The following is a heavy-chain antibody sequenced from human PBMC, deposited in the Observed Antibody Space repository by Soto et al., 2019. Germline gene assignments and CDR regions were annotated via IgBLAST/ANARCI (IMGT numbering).Heavy chain of an antibody. Sequence: PGESLKISCKAFGYSFSNYWIGWARQMPGRGLESMGTIYPADSDTKYSPSFQGQVTISVDKSISTAYLQWSSLKASDTAMYYCARLGPIVGGTDYFYAMDVWGQGTTVTVSS. J-gene: IGHJ6*02. D-gene: IGHD1-26*01. CDR2: IYPADSDT. CDR3: ARLGPIVGGTDYFYAMDV. V-gene: IGHV5-51*01. CDR1: GYSFSNYW.